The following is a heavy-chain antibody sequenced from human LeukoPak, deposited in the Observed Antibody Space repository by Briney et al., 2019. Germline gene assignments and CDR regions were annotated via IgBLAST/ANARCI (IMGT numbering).Heavy chain of an antibody. Sequence: SETLSLTCAVSGYSISSGCYWGWIRQPPGKGLEWIGSIYHSGSTYYNPSLKSRVTISVDTSKNQFSLKLSSVTAADTAVYYCARAKALIVVVPAAYYFDYWGQGTLVTVSS. CDR1: GYSISSGCY. V-gene: IGHV4-38-2*01. CDR3: ARAKALIVVVPAAYYFDY. CDR2: IYHSGST. D-gene: IGHD2-2*01. J-gene: IGHJ4*02.